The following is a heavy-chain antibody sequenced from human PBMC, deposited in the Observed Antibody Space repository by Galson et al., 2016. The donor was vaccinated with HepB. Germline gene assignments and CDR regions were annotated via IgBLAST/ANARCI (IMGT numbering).Heavy chain of an antibody. Sequence: SVKVSCKASGGSITHYAFSRVRQAPRQGLEWMGTIIPILPSPTYAHRFEDRVSITADESTSTVHMELRNLTSDDTAVYYCARGGYCSDGLCLHNWFAPWGQGTLVAVSS. D-gene: IGHD2-15*01. V-gene: IGHV1-69*13. J-gene: IGHJ5*01. CDR1: GGSITHYA. CDR3: ARGGYCSDGLCLHNWFAP. CDR2: IIPILPSP.